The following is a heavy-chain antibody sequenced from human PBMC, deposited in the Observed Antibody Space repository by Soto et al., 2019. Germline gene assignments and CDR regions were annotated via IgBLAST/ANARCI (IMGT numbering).Heavy chain of an antibody. Sequence: GGSLILSCAASGFTFSSYAMSWVRQAPGKGLEWVSAISGSGGSTYYADSVKGRFTISRDNSKNTLYLQMNSLRAEDTAVYYCANFDVLRYFDWLLEVPFFDYWGQGTLVTVSS. D-gene: IGHD3-9*01. J-gene: IGHJ4*02. CDR1: GFTFSSYA. CDR2: ISGSGGST. CDR3: ANFDVLRYFDWLLEVPFFDY. V-gene: IGHV3-23*01.